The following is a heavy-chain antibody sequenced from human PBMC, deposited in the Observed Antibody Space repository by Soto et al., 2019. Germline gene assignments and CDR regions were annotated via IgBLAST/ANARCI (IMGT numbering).Heavy chain of an antibody. D-gene: IGHD5-18*01. CDR1: GGTFSSYA. J-gene: IGHJ4*02. V-gene: IGHV1-69*13. CDR2: IIPIFGTA. Sequence: AVKVSCKASGGTFSSYAISWVRQAPGQGLEWMGGIIPIFGTANYAQKFQGRVTITADESTSTAYMELSSLRAEDTAVYYCARVRDNTAMVCLDYWGQGTLVTVSS. CDR3: ARVRDNTAMVCLDY.